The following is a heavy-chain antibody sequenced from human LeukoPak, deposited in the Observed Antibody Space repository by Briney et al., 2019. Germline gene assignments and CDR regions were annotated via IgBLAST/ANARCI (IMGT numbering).Heavy chain of an antibody. CDR3: ARDPYSGSYSPAVYYYYMDV. Sequence: GGSLRLSCAASGFTFSSYNMNWVRQAPGKGLEWVSSTTSSSSYIYYADSVKGRFTISRDNAKNSLYLQMDSLRAEDTAVYYCARDPYSGSYSPAVYYYYMDVWGKGTTVTVSS. CDR2: TTSSSSYI. D-gene: IGHD1-26*01. CDR1: GFTFSSYN. J-gene: IGHJ6*03. V-gene: IGHV3-21*06.